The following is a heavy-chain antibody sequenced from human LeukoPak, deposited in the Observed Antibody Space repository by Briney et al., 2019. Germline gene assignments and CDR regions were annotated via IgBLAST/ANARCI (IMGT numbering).Heavy chain of an antibody. CDR1: GFTFGDYA. CDR2: IRSKAYGGTT. Sequence: GGSLRLSCTASGFTFGDYAMSWVRQAPGKGLEWVGFIRSKAYGGTTEYAASVKGRFTISRDDSKSIAYLQMNSLKTEDTAVYYCTRVVTASMYNDALDIWGQGTMVTVSS. J-gene: IGHJ3*02. V-gene: IGHV3-49*04. D-gene: IGHD4-23*01. CDR3: TRVVTASMYNDALDI.